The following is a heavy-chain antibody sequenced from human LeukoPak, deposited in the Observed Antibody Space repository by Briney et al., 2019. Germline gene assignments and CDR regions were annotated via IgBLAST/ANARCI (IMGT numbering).Heavy chain of an antibody. CDR1: GFTVSRNY. J-gene: IGHJ4*02. CDR2: ISYDGSNK. V-gene: IGHV3-30*18. Sequence: PGGSLRLSCAASGFTVSRNYMSWVRQAPGKGLEWVAVISYDGSNKYYADSVKGRFTISRDNSKNTLYLQMNSLRAEDTAVYYCANGGYYDSSGYYSPARWGQGTLVTVSS. CDR3: ANGGYYDSSGYYSPAR. D-gene: IGHD3-22*01.